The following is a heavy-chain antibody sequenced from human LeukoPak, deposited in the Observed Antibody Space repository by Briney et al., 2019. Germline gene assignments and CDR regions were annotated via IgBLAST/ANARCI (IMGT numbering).Heavy chain of an antibody. V-gene: IGHV3-21*01. Sequence: GGSLRLSCAASGFTFSSYSMNWVRQAPGKGLEWVSSISSSSSYIYYADSVKGRFTISRDNAKNSLYLQMNSLRAEDTAAYYCARAQGRGYSYGFPTQIDYWGQGTLVTVSS. CDR2: ISSSSSYI. CDR1: GFTFSSYS. J-gene: IGHJ4*02. D-gene: IGHD5-18*01. CDR3: ARAQGRGYSYGFPTQIDY.